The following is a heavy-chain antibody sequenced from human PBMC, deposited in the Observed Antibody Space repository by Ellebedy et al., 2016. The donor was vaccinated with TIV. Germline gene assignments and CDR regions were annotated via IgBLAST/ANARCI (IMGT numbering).Heavy chain of an antibody. V-gene: IGHV3-30*18. CDR3: AKGYRYGDY. CDR1: GFTFSSYG. J-gene: IGHJ4*02. D-gene: IGHD5-18*01. Sequence: PGGSLRLSCAASGFTFSSYGMHWVRQAPGKGLEWVAVISFDGSDKYYADSVKGRFTISRDNSKNTLYLQLNSLRAEDTAVYYCAKGYRYGDYWGQGTLVTVSS. CDR2: ISFDGSDK.